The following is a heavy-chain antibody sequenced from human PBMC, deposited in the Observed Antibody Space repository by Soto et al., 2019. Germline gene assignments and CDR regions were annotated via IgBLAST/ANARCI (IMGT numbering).Heavy chain of an antibody. CDR3: ARDGPYYYGFDV. V-gene: IGHV1-18*04. CDR2: ISAYNGNT. Sequence: AAVKVSCQASGYTFTSYGISWVRQAPGQGLEWMGWISAYNGNTNYAQKLQGRVTMTTDTSTSTAYMELRSLRSDDTAPYFCARDGPYYYGFDVWGQGTTVTVSS. CDR1: GYTFTSYG. J-gene: IGHJ6*02.